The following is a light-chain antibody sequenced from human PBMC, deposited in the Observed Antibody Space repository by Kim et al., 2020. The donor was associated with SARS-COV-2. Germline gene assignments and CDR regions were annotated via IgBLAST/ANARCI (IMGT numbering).Light chain of an antibody. CDR3: SSYSTGSTLVV. Sequence: QSITISCAGTSSDIGGSDSVSWYQQHPGRAPKLMVFDVNNRPSWISDRFLGSKSGNTASLTIFGLQADDEADYYCSSYSTGSTLVVFGGGTQLTV. V-gene: IGLV2-14*03. CDR1: SSDIGGSDS. J-gene: IGLJ2*01. CDR2: DVN.